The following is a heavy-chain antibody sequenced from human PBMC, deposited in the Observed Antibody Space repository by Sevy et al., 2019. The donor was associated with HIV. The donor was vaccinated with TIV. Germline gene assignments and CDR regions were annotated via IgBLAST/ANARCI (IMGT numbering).Heavy chain of an antibody. CDR1: GFTFSTYW. CDR3: ARSRGWMDCLDI. D-gene: IGHD3-10*01. CDR2: INQDGSEK. J-gene: IGHJ3*02. V-gene: IGHV3-7*01. Sequence: GGSLRLSCAASGFTFSTYWMTWVRQAPGKGLEWVANINQDGSEKYYLDSVKGRFNISRDNAKNSLYLQMNSLRAQDTAVYYCARSRGWMDCLDIWGQGTMVTVSS.